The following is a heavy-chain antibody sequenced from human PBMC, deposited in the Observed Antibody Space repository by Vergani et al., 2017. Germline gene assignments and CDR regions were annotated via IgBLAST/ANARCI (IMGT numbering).Heavy chain of an antibody. D-gene: IGHD3-9*01. Sequence: EVQLVESGGGLVKPGGSLRLSCAASGFTFSSYSMNWVRQAPGKGLEWVSSISSSSSYIYYADSVKGRFTISRDNAKNSLYLQMNSLRAEDTAVYYCARDRYEDILTRGAFDIWGQGTRVTVSS. CDR3: ARDRYEDILTRGAFDI. J-gene: IGHJ3*02. CDR2: ISSSSSYI. CDR1: GFTFSSYS. V-gene: IGHV3-21*01.